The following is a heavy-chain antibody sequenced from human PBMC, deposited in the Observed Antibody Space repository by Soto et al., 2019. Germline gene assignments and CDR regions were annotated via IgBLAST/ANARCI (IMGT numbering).Heavy chain of an antibody. Sequence: LRLSCAASGFTFSNAWMSWVRQAPGKGLEWVGRIKSKTDGGTTDYAAPVKGRFTISRDDSKNTLYLQMNSLKTEDTAVYYCTTDYGDYHGGMDVWGQGTTVTVSS. CDR3: TTDYGDYHGGMDV. CDR1: GFTFSNAW. D-gene: IGHD4-17*01. CDR2: IKSKTDGGTT. V-gene: IGHV3-15*01. J-gene: IGHJ6*02.